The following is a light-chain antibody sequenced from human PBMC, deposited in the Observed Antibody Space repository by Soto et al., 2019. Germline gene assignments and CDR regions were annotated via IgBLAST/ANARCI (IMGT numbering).Light chain of an antibody. CDR2: GVS. CDR1: QSLLHSDGKTY. J-gene: IGKJ2*01. V-gene: IGKV2-29*02. CDR3: MQNVQFPYT. Sequence: EIAMTQIAPSLSVTPGQPAAISCKSSQSLLHSDGKTYLHWFLQKPGQSPQLIIHGVSTRFSGVPERVSGSGSGTDFTLKISPVEADDVGVDFCMQNVQFPYTFGQGTKLEI.